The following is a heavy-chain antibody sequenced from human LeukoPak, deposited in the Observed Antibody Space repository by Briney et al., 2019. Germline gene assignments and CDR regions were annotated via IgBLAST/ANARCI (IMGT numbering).Heavy chain of an antibody. CDR1: GGSFSGYY. V-gene: IGHV4-34*01. CDR3: ARGRRYGYNFASSYYFDY. CDR2: INHSGST. D-gene: IGHD5-24*01. Sequence: SETLSLTCAVYGGSFSGYYWSWIRQPPGKGLEWIGEINHSGSTNYNPSLKSRVTISVDTSKNQFSLKLSSVTAADTAVYYCARGRRYGYNFASSYYFDYWGQGTLVTVSS. J-gene: IGHJ4*02.